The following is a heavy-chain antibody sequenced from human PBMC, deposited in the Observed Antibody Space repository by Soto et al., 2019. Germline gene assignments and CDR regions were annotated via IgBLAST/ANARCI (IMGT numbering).Heavy chain of an antibody. J-gene: IGHJ5*02. Sequence: SETLSLTCAVYGGSFSGYYWSWIRQPPGKGLEWIGEINHSGSTNYNPSLKSRVTISIDTSQNQFSLQLSTVTAAAPAVLSCGRGLPYILVVVLMKPRETWFDPWGQGTLVTVSS. CDR2: INHSGST. CDR3: GRGLPYILVVVLMKPRETWFDP. D-gene: IGHD2-15*01. V-gene: IGHV4-34*01. CDR1: GGSFSGYY.